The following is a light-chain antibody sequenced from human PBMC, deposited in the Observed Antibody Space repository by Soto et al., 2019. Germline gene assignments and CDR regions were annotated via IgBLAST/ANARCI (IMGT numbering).Light chain of an antibody. J-gene: IGLJ1*01. CDR2: GNS. V-gene: IGLV1-40*01. CDR1: SSNIGAGYD. CDR3: QSYDTSLSVLYV. Sequence: QSVLTQPTSVSGAPGQRVTISCTGCSSNIGAGYDVHWYQQLPGTAPKLLIYGNSNRPSGVPDRFSGSKSGTSASLAITGLQAEDEADYYCQSYDTSLSVLYVFGTGTKVTVL.